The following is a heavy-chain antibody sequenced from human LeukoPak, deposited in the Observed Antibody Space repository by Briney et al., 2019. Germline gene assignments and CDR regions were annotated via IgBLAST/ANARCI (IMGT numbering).Heavy chain of an antibody. V-gene: IGHV3-30*02. D-gene: IGHD5-24*01. Sequence: GGSLRLSCAASGFTFSSYGMHWVRQAPGKGLEWVAFIRYDGSNKYYADSVKGRFTISRDNSKNPLYLQMNSLRAEDTAGYYCAKDRIGGDGYNSVLDYWGQGTLVTVSS. J-gene: IGHJ4*02. CDR2: IRYDGSNK. CDR1: GFTFSSYG. CDR3: AKDRIGGDGYNSVLDY.